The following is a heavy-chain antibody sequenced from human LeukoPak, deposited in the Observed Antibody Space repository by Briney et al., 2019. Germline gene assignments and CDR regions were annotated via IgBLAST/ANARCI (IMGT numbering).Heavy chain of an antibody. CDR3: AKGRGYSYGPFDY. CDR2: ISGSGGIT. J-gene: IGHJ4*02. D-gene: IGHD5-18*01. Sequence: PGGSLRLSCEASGFTLSTYALTWVRQPPGKGLEWVSVISGSGGITYYADSVKGRFTISRDNSKNTLYLQMNSLRAEDTAVYYCAKGRGYSYGPFDYWGQGTLVTVSS. V-gene: IGHV3-23*01. CDR1: GFTLSTYA.